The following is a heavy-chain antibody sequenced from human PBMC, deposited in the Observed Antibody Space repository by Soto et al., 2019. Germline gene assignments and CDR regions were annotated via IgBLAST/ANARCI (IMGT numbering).Heavy chain of an antibody. V-gene: IGHV3-23*01. D-gene: IGHD3-22*01. CDR3: AKGTYYYDSSGFDY. CDR2: ISGSGGST. Sequence: EVQLLESGGDLLQPGGSLRLSCVASGFTFSNYAMTWVRQAPGKGLEWVSDISGSGGSTYYADSVKGRFTISRDTSKNTLYLQMNNLIADDTALYYCAKGTYYYDSSGFDYWGQGTLVTVSS. CDR1: GFTFSNYA. J-gene: IGHJ4*02.